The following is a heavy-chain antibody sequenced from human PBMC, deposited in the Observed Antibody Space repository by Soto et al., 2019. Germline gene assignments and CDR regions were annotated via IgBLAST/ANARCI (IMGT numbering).Heavy chain of an antibody. J-gene: IGHJ5*02. CDR3: VRNSARIVVVPRVDGDNWFDP. CDR2: INDDGIST. V-gene: IGHV3-74*01. Sequence: GGSLILSCAASGCTFKMFWVHWVRQVPGKGPEWVSRINDDGISTNYADSVKGRFTISRDNAKNSLYLQMNSLRAEDTAVYYCVRNSARIVVVPRVDGDNWFDPWGQGTLVTVSS. D-gene: IGHD2-2*01. CDR1: GCTFKMFW.